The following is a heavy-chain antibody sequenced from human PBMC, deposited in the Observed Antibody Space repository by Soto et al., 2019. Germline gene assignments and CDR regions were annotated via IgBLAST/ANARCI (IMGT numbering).Heavy chain of an antibody. CDR2: IYYSGST. CDR3: ARVVPAAMARFDY. CDR1: GGSISSGGYY. J-gene: IGHJ4*02. Sequence: LCGGSISSGGYYWSWIRQHPGKGLEWIGYIYYSGSTYYNPSLKSRVTISVDTSKNQFSLKLSSVTAADTAVYYCARVVPAAMARFDYWGQGTLVTVSS. D-gene: IGHD2-2*01. V-gene: IGHV4-31*02.